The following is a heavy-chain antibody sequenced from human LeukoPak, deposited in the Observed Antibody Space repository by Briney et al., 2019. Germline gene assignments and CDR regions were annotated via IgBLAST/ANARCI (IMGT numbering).Heavy chain of an antibody. D-gene: IGHD2-2*02. V-gene: IGHV4-38-2*01. CDR2: IYKSGST. CDR3: TRPYSNKTNFYTQSHYYFDY. Sequence: PSETLSLTCAVSGYSISSGYYGGWRRQPTGKGVEGIGSIYKSGSTYYNRSLKRRVTISVDTAKNHLCMKLSSVTAAETAVYYFTRPYSNKTNFYTQSHYYFDYWGQGTLVTVSS. CDR1: GYSISSGYY. J-gene: IGHJ4*02.